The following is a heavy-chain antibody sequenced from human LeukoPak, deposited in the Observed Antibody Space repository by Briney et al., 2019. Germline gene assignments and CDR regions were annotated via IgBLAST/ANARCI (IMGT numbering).Heavy chain of an antibody. CDR2: IYTSGST. CDR3: ARHQVVVVPYYYYYYMDV. J-gene: IGHJ6*03. Sequence: PSETLSLTCTVSGGSISSYYWSWIRQPPGKGLEWIGYIYTSGSTNYTPSLKSRVTISVDTSKNQFSLKLSSVTAADTAVYYCARHQVVVVPYYYYYYMDVWGKGTTVTVSS. V-gene: IGHV4-4*09. D-gene: IGHD2-2*01. CDR1: GGSISSYY.